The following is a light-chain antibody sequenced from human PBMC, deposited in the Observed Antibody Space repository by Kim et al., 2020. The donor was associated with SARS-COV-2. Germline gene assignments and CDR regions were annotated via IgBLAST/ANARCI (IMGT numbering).Light chain of an antibody. CDR2: DVT. CDR3: SSYTSSITWV. J-gene: IGLJ3*02. V-gene: IGLV2-14*01. CDR1: SRDIGDYNY. Sequence: QSALTQTASVSGSPGQSITISCTGTSRDIGDYNYVSWYQQYPGKAPKLMIYDVTKRPSGVSNRFSGSKSGNTASLTIYGLQAEDEADYYCSSYTSSITWVFGGGTQLTAL.